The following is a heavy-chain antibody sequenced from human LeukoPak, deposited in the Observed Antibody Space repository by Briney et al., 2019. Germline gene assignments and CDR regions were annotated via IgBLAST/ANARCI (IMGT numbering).Heavy chain of an antibody. Sequence: GGSLRLSCAASGFTFGSYGMHWVRQAPGKGLEWVTFIRSDGSNKYYADSVKGRFTISRDNSKNTLYLQMNSLRAEDTAVYYCAKSQDDILTGRQAFDYWGQGTLVTVSS. V-gene: IGHV3-30*02. D-gene: IGHD3-9*01. CDR2: IRSDGSNK. CDR1: GFTFGSYG. J-gene: IGHJ4*02. CDR3: AKSQDDILTGRQAFDY.